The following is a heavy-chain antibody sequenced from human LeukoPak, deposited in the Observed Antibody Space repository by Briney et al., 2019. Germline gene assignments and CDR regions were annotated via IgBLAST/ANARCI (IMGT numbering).Heavy chain of an antibody. CDR2: IYYSGTT. J-gene: IGHJ2*01. V-gene: IGHV4-39*07. CDR3: ARDKDYDSSGYYYPYWYFDL. D-gene: IGHD3-22*01. CDR1: GGSISTSSHF. Sequence: SETLSLTCTVSGGSISTSSHFWACIRQPPGKGLEWIGSIYYSGTTNYNPSLKSRVTISVDTSKNQFSLKLSSVTAADTAVYYCARDKDYDSSGYYYPYWYFDLWGRGTLVTVSS.